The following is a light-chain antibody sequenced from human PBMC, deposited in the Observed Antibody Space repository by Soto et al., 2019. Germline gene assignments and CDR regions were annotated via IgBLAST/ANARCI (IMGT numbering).Light chain of an antibody. CDR2: GAS. CDR3: QQYGSSLRT. CDR1: QGVSSSY. Sequence: LVWTQSPGTLSLSPGERYTRSCLASQGVSSSYLAWYQQKPGQAPRLLIYGASSRATGIPDRFSGSGSGTDFTLTISRLEPEDFAVYYCQQYGSSLRTFGQGTKVEIK. J-gene: IGKJ1*01. V-gene: IGKV3-20*01.